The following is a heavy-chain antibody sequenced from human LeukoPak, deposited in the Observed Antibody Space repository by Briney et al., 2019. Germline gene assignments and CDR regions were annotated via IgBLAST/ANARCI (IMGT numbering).Heavy chain of an antibody. J-gene: IGHJ4*02. V-gene: IGHV1-2*02. D-gene: IGHD2-21*02. CDR2: IHPNTGGT. Sequence: ASVKVSCMASGYTFSGHYLHWVRQAPGQGLEWMGWIHPNTGGTRIAPKFQGRVTLTRDTSISTTYMELSSLRYDDTALYYCARDRFYSRPGWAWGGGDYVEDRAYFDNWGQGTLVIVSS. CDR3: ARDRFYSRPGWAWGGGDYVEDRAYFDN. CDR1: GYTFSGHY.